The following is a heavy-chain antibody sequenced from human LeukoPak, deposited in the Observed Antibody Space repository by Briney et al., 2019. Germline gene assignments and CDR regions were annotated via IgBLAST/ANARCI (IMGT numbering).Heavy chain of an antibody. CDR1: GFTFSSYS. J-gene: IGHJ4*02. CDR3: ARDQVVVGTGGFDY. Sequence: PGGSLRLSCAASGFTFSSYSMNWVRQAPGKGLEWVSYISSSSSTIYYADSVKGRFTISRDNAKNSLYLQMNSLRAEDTAVYYCARDQVVVGTGGFDYWGQGTLVTVSS. V-gene: IGHV3-48*04. D-gene: IGHD3-22*01. CDR2: ISSSSSTI.